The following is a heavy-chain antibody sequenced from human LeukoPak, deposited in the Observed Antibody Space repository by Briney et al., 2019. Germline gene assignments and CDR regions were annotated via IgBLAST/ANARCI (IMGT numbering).Heavy chain of an antibody. CDR2: IYNDGRT. V-gene: IGHV3-66*01. Sequence: GGSLRLSCAASGFAVSSNYMNWVRQAPGKGLEWVSIIYNDGRTFYADSVRGRFTISRDNSKNTIYLQMNSLRAEDTAVYYCARDSFHTYWGQGTLVTVSS. CDR3: ARDSFHTY. J-gene: IGHJ4*02. D-gene: IGHD3-16*02. CDR1: GFAVSSNY.